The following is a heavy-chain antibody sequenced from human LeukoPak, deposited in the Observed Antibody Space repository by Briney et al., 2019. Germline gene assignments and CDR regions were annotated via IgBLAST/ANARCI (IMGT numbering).Heavy chain of an antibody. V-gene: IGHV1-69*06. CDR3: ARGGPLVAMSPYNWFDP. CDR2: IIPIFGTA. Sequence: ASVKVSCKASGGTFSSYAISWVRQAPGQGLEWMGGIIPIFGTANYAQKSQGRVTITADKSTSTAYMEVSSLRSEDTAVYYCARGGPLVAMSPYNWFDPWGQGTLVTVSS. D-gene: IGHD5-12*01. J-gene: IGHJ5*02. CDR1: GGTFSSYA.